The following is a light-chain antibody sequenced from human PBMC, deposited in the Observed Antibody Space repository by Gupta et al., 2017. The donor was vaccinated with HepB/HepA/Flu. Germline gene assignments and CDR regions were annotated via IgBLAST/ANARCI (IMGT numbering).Light chain of an antibody. J-gene: IGLJ2*01. CDR2: DFN. CDR1: SSDVGGYNR. V-gene: IGLV2-18*02. Sequence: QSALTQPPSVSGSPGQSVTISCTGTSSDVGGYNRVSWYQQSPGTAPKLIIYDFNNRPSGVPDRFAGSKSGNTAYLTVSGLQAEDEADYYCSSYTTSSTLIFGVGTKWTVL. CDR3: SSYTTSSTLI.